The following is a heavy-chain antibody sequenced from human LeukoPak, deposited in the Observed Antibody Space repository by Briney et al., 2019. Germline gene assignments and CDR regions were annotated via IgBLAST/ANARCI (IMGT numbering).Heavy chain of an antibody. J-gene: IGHJ6*04. Sequence: PGGSLRLSCTASGFTFGDYAMSWVRQAPGKGLEWVGFIRSKAYGGTTEYAASVKGRFTISRDDSKSNAYLQMNSLKTEDTAVYYCTRVWFGELLYYYYGMDVWGKGTTVTVSS. CDR3: TRVWFGELLYYYYGMDV. D-gene: IGHD3-10*01. CDR2: IRSKAYGGTT. V-gene: IGHV3-49*04. CDR1: GFTFGDYA.